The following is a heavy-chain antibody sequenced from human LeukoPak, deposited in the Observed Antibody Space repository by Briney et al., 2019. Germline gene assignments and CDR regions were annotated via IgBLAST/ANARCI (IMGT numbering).Heavy chain of an antibody. CDR2: IYYSGST. CDR3: ARSPAQAAVDY. CDR1: GGSISGYY. J-gene: IGHJ4*02. D-gene: IGHD6-13*01. V-gene: IGHV4-59*12. Sequence: SETLSLTCTVSGGSISGYYWSWIRQPPGKGLEWIGYIYYSGSTNYNPSLKSRVTISVDTSKSQFFLKLSSVTAADTAVYYCARSPAQAAVDYWGQGTLVTVSS.